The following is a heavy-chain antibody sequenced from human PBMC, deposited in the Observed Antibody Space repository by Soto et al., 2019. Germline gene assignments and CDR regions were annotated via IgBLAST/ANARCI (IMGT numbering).Heavy chain of an antibody. CDR3: AHRPASIVVVPAAYLGGSCLDP. Sequence: QITLKESGPTLVKPTQTLTLTCTFSGFSLSTSGVGVGWIRQPPGKALEWLALIYWEDDKRYSPSLKNRLTLTKDPSKNHVVLTMTNMDPVDTATYYCAHRPASIVVVPAAYLGGSCLDPGGQGTLVTVSS. CDR2: IYWEDDK. CDR1: GFSLSTSGVG. V-gene: IGHV2-5*02. J-gene: IGHJ5*02. D-gene: IGHD2-2*01.